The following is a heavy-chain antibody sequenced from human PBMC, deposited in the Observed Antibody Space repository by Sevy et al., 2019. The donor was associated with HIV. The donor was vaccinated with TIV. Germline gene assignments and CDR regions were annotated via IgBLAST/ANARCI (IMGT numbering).Heavy chain of an antibody. Sequence: ASVKVSCKASGYTFTGYYMHWVRQAPGQGLEWMGRINPNSGGTNYAQKFQGRVTMTRDTSISTAYMELSRLRSDDTAVYYCARGQYYDILTGYLVYYYYYGMDVWGQGTTVTVSS. CDR3: ARGQYYDILTGYLVYYYYYGMDV. CDR2: INPNSGGT. V-gene: IGHV1-2*06. CDR1: GYTFTGYY. J-gene: IGHJ6*02. D-gene: IGHD3-9*01.